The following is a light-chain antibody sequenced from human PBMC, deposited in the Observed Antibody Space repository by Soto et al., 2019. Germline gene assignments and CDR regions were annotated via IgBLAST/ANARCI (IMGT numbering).Light chain of an antibody. CDR2: GAS. Sequence: EIVLTQSPGTLSLSPGERATLSCRASQSVSSSYLAWYQQKPGQAPRLLLYGASSRATGIPDRFSGSGSGTDFPLTISRLETEDFAVYECQQYGSSPGTFGQGTKVDIK. J-gene: IGKJ1*01. CDR1: QSVSSSY. V-gene: IGKV3-20*01. CDR3: QQYGSSPGT.